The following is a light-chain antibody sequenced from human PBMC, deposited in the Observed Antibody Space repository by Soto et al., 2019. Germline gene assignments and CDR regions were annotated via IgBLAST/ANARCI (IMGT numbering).Light chain of an antibody. CDR3: RKGYSSAIN. Sequence: DIQMTQSPSSLSASVGYTLTITCRASQSIGKHLNWYQQKPGKAPKFPIYAASSLQSGVPSRFSGSGSGTDFTLTVNSLQPEDFATYYCRKGYSSAINFGQGTRRAIK. J-gene: IGKJ5*01. CDR1: QSIGKH. CDR2: AAS. V-gene: IGKV1-39*01.